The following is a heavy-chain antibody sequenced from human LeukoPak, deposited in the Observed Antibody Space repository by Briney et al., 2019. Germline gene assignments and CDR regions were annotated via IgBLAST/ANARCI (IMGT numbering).Heavy chain of an antibody. CDR2: LYNAGST. V-gene: IGHV3-66*02. CDR1: GFTVSNKY. Sequence: GGSLRLSCVASGFTVSNKYMSWVRQAPGKGLEWVSVLYNAGSTYYADSVKGRFTISRDNSKNTLYLQMNSLRAEDTAVYYCARRPIKYYYYGMDVWGQGTTVTVSS. CDR3: ARRPIKYYYYGMDV. J-gene: IGHJ6*02.